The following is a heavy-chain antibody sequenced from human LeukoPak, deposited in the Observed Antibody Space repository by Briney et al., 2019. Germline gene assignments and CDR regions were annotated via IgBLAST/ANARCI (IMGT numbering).Heavy chain of an antibody. CDR2: IGTAGDP. CDR3: ARAVPDILTGSGAFDI. Sequence: PGVSVRLSCAASGFTFSSYDMHRVRPGTGKGLKGVSAIGTAGDPYYPGSVKGRFTISRENAKNSLYLQMNSLRAGDTAVYYCARAVPDILTGSGAFDIWGQGTMVTVSS. J-gene: IGHJ3*02. V-gene: IGHV3-13*05. CDR1: GFTFSSYD. D-gene: IGHD3-9*01.